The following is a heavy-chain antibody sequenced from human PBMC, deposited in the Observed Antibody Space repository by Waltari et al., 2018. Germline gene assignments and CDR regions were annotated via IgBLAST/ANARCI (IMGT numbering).Heavy chain of an antibody. CDR3: TSCSGGSCYYYGMDV. CDR1: GFTFSSYG. D-gene: IGHD2-15*01. V-gene: IGHV3-30*03. J-gene: IGHJ6*02. Sequence: QVQLVESGGGVVQPGRSLRLSCAASGFTFSSYGMHWVRQGPGKGMEWVAVISKDGNNKYYLDTVKGRFTVSRDNSKNTVYLQMNSLRGEDTAVYYCTSCSGGSCYYYGMDVWGQGTTVTVSS. CDR2: ISKDGNNK.